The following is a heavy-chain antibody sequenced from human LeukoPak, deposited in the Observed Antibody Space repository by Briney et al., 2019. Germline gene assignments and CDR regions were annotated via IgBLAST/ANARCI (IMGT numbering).Heavy chain of an antibody. Sequence: GGSLRLSCAASGFTFSSYAIHWVRQAPGKGLEWVAVKSYDGSNKYYADSVKGRFTISRDNAKNSLYMKMNSLRVEDTAVYDCARERLGELLTFYYWGQGTLVTVSS. J-gene: IGHJ4*02. D-gene: IGHD1-26*01. CDR1: GFTFSSYA. CDR3: ARERLGELLTFYY. CDR2: KSYDGSNK. V-gene: IGHV3-30-3*01.